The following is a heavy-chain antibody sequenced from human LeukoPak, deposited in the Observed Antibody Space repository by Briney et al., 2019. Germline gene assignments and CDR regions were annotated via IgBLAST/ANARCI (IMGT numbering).Heavy chain of an antibody. J-gene: IGHJ4*02. D-gene: IGHD1-26*01. CDR1: GFTFSSYE. Sequence: GGSLRLSCAASGFTFSSYEMNWVRQAPGKGLEWVSYISSSGSTIYYADSVKGRFTISRDNAKNSLYLQMNSLRAEDTAVYYCAREGGIVGATPVYWGQGTLVTVSS. CDR2: ISSSGSTI. V-gene: IGHV3-48*03. CDR3: AREGGIVGATPVY.